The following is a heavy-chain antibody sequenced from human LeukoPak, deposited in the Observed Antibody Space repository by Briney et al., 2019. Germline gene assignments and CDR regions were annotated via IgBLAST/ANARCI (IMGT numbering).Heavy chain of an antibody. J-gene: IGHJ2*01. V-gene: IGHV1-69*05. D-gene: IGHD2-2*02. CDR1: GGTFSSYA. CDR3: ARVKGHCSSTSCYTHLGYFDL. CDR2: IIPIFGTA. Sequence: GASVKVSCKASGGTFSSYAIRWVRQAPGQGLEWMGGIIPIFGTANYAQKFQGRVTITTDESTSTAYMELSSLRSEDTAVYYCARVKGHCSSTSCYTHLGYFDLWGRGTLVTVSS.